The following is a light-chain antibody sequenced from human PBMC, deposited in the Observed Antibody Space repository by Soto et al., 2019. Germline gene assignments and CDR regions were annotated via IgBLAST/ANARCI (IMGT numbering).Light chain of an antibody. J-gene: IGLJ1*01. V-gene: IGLV2-14*01. CDR3: SSYTSSNTYV. Sequence: QSVLTQPASVSGSPGQSITISCTGASSDVGGYNYVSWYQQHPGKPPKLMIYDVGNRPSGVSNRFSGFKSGNTASLTISGLQDEDEADYYCSSYTSSNTYVFGTGTKVTV. CDR1: SSDVGGYNY. CDR2: DVG.